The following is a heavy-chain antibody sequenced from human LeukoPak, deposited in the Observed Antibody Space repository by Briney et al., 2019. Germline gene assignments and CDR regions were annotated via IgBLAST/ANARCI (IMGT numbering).Heavy chain of an antibody. CDR2: IYPGDSDT. J-gene: IGHJ4*02. D-gene: IGHD3-9*01. CDR1: GYSFNSYW. CDR3: ARLKTYYDFLTASAPFEY. V-gene: IGHV5-51*01. Sequence: GESLKISCKGSGYSFNSYWIGWVRQMPGKGLEWMGIIYPGDSDTRYSPSFQGQVTISVDKSISTAFLQWNSLKASDTAMYYCARLKTYYDFLTASAPFEYWGQGTLVTVSS.